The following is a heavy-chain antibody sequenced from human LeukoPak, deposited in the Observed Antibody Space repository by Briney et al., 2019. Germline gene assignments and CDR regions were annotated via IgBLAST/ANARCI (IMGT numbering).Heavy chain of an antibody. CDR3: ARVKSYYFDY. V-gene: IGHV4-30-4*08. J-gene: IGHJ4*02. CDR1: GGSISSGDYY. Sequence: SETLSLTCTVSGGSISSGDYYWSWIRQPPGKGLEWIGYIYYCGSTYYNPSLKSRVTISVDTSKNQFSLKLSSVTAADTAVYYCARVKSYYFDYWGQGTLITVSS. D-gene: IGHD4-23*01. CDR2: IYYCGST.